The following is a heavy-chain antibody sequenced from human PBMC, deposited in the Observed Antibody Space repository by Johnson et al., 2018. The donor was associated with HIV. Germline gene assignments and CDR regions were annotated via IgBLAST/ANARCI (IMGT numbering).Heavy chain of an antibody. CDR3: TSIPPPKLDGAFDI. Sequence: VQLVESGGGLVQPGGSRRLSCAASGFIFRSSAMSWVRQAPGKGLEWVAAISGSGSSTYYADSVKGRFTISRDNSKNTLYLQMHRLRVEDTAEYYCTSIPPPKLDGAFDIWGQGTMVTVSS. CDR1: GFIFRSSA. D-gene: IGHD5-24*01. CDR2: ISGSGSST. J-gene: IGHJ3*02. V-gene: IGHV3-23*04.